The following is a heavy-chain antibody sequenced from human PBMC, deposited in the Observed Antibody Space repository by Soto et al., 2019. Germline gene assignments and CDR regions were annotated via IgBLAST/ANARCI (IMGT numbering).Heavy chain of an antibody. CDR1: GYTFTSYA. D-gene: IGHD3-10*01. Sequence: GASVKVSCKASGYTFTSYAMHWVRQAPGQRLEWMGWINAGNGNTKYSQKFQGRVTITRDTSASTAYMELSSLRSEDTAVYYCARDGKEGRGYYYYYYYMDVWGKGTTVTVSS. CDR2: INAGNGNT. V-gene: IGHV1-3*01. CDR3: ARDGKEGRGYYYYYYYMDV. J-gene: IGHJ6*03.